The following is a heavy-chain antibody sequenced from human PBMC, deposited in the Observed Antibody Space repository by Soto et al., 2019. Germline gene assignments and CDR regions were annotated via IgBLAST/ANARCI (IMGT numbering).Heavy chain of an antibody. CDR2: IAYDGTIK. CDR1: GFTFSANA. J-gene: IGHJ4*02. Sequence: EPLVESGGDVVQPGRSLTLSCAASGFTFSANAMHWVRQAPGKGLEWVAVIAYDGTIKIYRDSVKGRFTISRDDSKSTLYLQMNSLRPEDTAVYYCARDKIKGAPDYLDSWGQGTLVTVSS. D-gene: IGHD1-26*01. CDR3: ARDKIKGAPDYLDS. V-gene: IGHV3-30-3*01.